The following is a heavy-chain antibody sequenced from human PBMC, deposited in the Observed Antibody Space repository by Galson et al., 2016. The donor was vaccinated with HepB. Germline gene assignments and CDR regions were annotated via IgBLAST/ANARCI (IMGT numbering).Heavy chain of an antibody. CDR1: GFTFHDYA. Sequence: SLRLSCAASGFTFHDYAMHWVRQAPGKGLEWVSGISWNSGAKGYGDSVKGRFTISRDNAKSSLFLHMESLRAEDTALYYCAKDMGKGVSFYFYGMDVWGQGTTVTVSS. CDR2: ISWNSGAK. D-gene: IGHD6-19*01. CDR3: AKDMGKGVSFYFYGMDV. V-gene: IGHV3-9*01. J-gene: IGHJ6*02.